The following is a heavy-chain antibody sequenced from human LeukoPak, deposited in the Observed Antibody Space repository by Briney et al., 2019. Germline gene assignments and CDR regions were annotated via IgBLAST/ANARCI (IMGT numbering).Heavy chain of an antibody. D-gene: IGHD6-19*01. CDR2: ISGSGGST. CDR1: GLTFSSYA. J-gene: IGHJ6*03. Sequence: GGSLRLSCAGSGLTFSSYAMSWVRQAPGKGLEWASAISGSGGSTYYADSVKGRFTISRDNSKNTLYLQMNSLRAEDTAVYYCAKDSGSGWNEPYYYYYMDVWGKGTTVTVSS. CDR3: AKDSGSGWNEPYYYYYMDV. V-gene: IGHV3-23*01.